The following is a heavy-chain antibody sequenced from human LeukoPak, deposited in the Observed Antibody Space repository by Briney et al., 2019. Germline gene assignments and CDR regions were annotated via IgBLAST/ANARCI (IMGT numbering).Heavy chain of an antibody. Sequence: PGRSLRLSCAASGFTFSGFGMHWVRQAPGKGLQWVAVISSDGSNKFYADSVAGRFTISRDNAKNSLYLHMNSLRAEDTAVYYCARGGFWYSSTYYYYGMDVWGQGTTVTVSS. CDR2: ISSDGSNK. D-gene: IGHD6-13*01. J-gene: IGHJ6*02. CDR1: GFTFSGFG. V-gene: IGHV3-30*03. CDR3: ARGGFWYSSTYYYYGMDV.